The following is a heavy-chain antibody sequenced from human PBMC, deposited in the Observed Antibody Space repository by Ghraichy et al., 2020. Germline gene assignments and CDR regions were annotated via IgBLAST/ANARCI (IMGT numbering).Heavy chain of an antibody. CDR1: GYTFTSYG. D-gene: IGHD3-3*01. J-gene: IGHJ4*02. CDR3: ARGLIPITIFGGGMDY. V-gene: IGHV1-18*01. CDR2: ISAYNGNT. Sequence: ASVKVSCKASGYTFTSYGISWVRQAPGQGLEWMGWISAYNGNTNFAQKLQGRVTMTTDTSTSTAYMELRSLRSDDTAVYYCARGLIPITIFGGGMDYWGQGTLVTVSS.